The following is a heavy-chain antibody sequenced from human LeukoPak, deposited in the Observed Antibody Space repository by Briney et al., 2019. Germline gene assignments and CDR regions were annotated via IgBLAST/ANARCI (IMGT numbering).Heavy chain of an antibody. CDR1: GYTFTGYY. CDR2: INPNSGGT. J-gene: IGHJ6*02. Sequence: ASVKVSCKASGYTFTGYYMHLVRQAPGQGLEWMGWINPNSGGTNYAQKFQGRLTMTRDTSISTAYMELSRLRSDDTAVYYCARERIVVVPAASRYYYYGMDVWGQGTTVTVSS. V-gene: IGHV1-2*02. D-gene: IGHD2-2*01. CDR3: ARERIVVVPAASRYYYYGMDV.